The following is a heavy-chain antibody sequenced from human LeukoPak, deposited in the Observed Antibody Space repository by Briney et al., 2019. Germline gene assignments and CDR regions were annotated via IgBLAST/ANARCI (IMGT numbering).Heavy chain of an antibody. CDR2: TYYRSKWYN. CDR1: GDSVSSNSAT. Sequence: SQTLSLTCAISGDSVSSNSATWNWIRQSPSRGLEWLGRTYYRSKWYNDYSKSVERRITINPDTSKNQLSLQLNPVTPEDTAVYYCARALDTAIVLWGQGTLVTVSS. V-gene: IGHV6-1*01. J-gene: IGHJ4*02. CDR3: ARALDTAIVL. D-gene: IGHD5-18*01.